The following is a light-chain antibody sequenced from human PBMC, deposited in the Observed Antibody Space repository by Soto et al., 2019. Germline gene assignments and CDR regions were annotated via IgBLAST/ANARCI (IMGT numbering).Light chain of an antibody. Sequence: EIVMTQSPATLSVSPGERVTLSCRASQSVSDNLAWYQQKPGQAPRLLIYGASTRATTIPARFSGSGSWTEFTLTISSLQSEDFAFYYCQQSNNWPYTFGQGTKLDIK. CDR2: GAS. V-gene: IGKV3-15*01. J-gene: IGKJ2*01. CDR1: QSVSDN. CDR3: QQSNNWPYT.